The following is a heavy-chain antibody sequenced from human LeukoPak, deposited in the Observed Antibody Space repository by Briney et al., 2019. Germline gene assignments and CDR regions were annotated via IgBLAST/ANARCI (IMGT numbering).Heavy chain of an antibody. Sequence: SETLSLTCTVSGGSISSYCWNWIRQPPGKGLEWIGYIYYSGSTNYNPSLKSRVTISVDTSKNQFSLKLSSVTAADTAVYYCARVSPKADAFDIWGQGTMVTVSS. CDR2: IYYSGST. J-gene: IGHJ3*02. CDR1: GGSISSYC. V-gene: IGHV4-59*01. CDR3: ARVSPKADAFDI.